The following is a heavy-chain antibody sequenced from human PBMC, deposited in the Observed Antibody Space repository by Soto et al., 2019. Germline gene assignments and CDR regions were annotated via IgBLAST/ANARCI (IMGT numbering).Heavy chain of an antibody. J-gene: IGHJ4*02. V-gene: IGHV1-69*12. CDR3: ASLLRGYSGTGDY. D-gene: IGHD5-12*01. CDR1: GGTFSSYA. Sequence: QVQLVQSGAEVKKPGSSVKVSCKASGGTFSSYAISWVRQAPGQGLEWMGGIIPIFGTAKYAQKFQGRVTITADESTSTAFMELSSLRSEDTAVYYCASLLRGYSGTGDYWGQGTLVTVSS. CDR2: IIPIFGTA.